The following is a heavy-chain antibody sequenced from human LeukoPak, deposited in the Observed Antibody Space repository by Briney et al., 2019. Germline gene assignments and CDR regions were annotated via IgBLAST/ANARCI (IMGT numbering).Heavy chain of an antibody. CDR2: IYYSGST. V-gene: IGHV4-30-4*01. CDR3: ARADYGGPFDY. D-gene: IGHD4-23*01. CDR1: GGSISSGDYY. J-gene: IGHJ4*02. Sequence: SETLSLTCSVSGGSISSGDYYWSWIRQPPGKGLEWIGYIYYSGSTYYNPSLKNRVTISVDTSKNQFSLSLNSVTAADTAIYYCARADYGGPFDYWGQGTLVTVSS.